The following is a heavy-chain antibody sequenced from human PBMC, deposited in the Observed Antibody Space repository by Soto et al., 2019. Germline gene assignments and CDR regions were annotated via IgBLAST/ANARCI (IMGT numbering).Heavy chain of an antibody. V-gene: IGHV3-7*01. D-gene: IGHD3-22*01. CDR2: IKQDGSEK. CDR3: ARVGYYDSSGYWPFDY. CDR1: GFTFSSYW. J-gene: IGHJ4*02. Sequence: PGGSLRLSCAASGFTFSSYWMSWVRQAPGKGLEWVANIKQDGSEKYYVGSVKGRFTISRDNAKNSLYLQMNSLRAEDTAVYYCARVGYYDSSGYWPFDYWGQGTLVTVSS.